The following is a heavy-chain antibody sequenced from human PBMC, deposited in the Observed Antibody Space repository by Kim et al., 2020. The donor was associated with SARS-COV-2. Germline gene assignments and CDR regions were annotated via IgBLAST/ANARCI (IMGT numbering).Heavy chain of an antibody. CDR3: ARDLIRNSSSLFDY. Sequence: QKFQGRVTITRDTSASTAYMELSSLRSEDTAVYYCARDLIRNSSSLFDYWGQGTLVTVSS. V-gene: IGHV1-3*01. D-gene: IGHD6-13*01. J-gene: IGHJ4*02.